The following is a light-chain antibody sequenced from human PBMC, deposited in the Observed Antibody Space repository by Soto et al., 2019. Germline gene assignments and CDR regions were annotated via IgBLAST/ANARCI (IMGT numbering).Light chain of an antibody. Sequence: ALTQPASVSGFPGQSSTISCTGTSSDVGGYNYVSWYQQHPGKAPKFMIYDVSNRPSGVSNRFSGSKSGNTASLTISGLQAEDEADYYCCSYTTSNTRQIVFGTGTKVTVL. CDR2: DVS. V-gene: IGLV2-14*01. CDR3: CSYTTSNTRQIV. J-gene: IGLJ1*01. CDR1: SSDVGGYNY.